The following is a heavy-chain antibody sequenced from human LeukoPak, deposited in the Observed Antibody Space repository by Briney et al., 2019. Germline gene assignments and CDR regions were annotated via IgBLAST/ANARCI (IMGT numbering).Heavy chain of an antibody. CDR3: AKLGSTSRGP. CDR1: GFTFSSYS. D-gene: IGHD2-2*01. J-gene: IGHJ5*02. CDR2: ISSSSSTI. Sequence: PGGSLRLSCAASGFTFSSYSMNWVRQAPGKGLEWVSYISSSSSTIYYADSVKGRFTIPRDNAKNSLYLQMNSLRAEDTAVYYCAKLGSTSRGPWGQGTLVTVSS. V-gene: IGHV3-48*04.